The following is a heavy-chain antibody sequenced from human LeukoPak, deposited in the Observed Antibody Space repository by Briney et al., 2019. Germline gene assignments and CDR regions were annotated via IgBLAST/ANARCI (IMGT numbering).Heavy chain of an antibody. CDR2: IDHSGYT. V-gene: IGHV4-34*01. CDR3: TRMTTGHDY. J-gene: IGHJ4*02. Sequence: SETLSLTCAVSGVSFNDYYWSWVRQTPGKGLEWIGEIDHSGYTNDSPSLKSRVTLSIDTSRKQFSLNLRSVTVADTGIYYCTRMTTGHDYWGQGTLVTVSS. CDR1: GVSFNDYY. D-gene: IGHD4-17*01.